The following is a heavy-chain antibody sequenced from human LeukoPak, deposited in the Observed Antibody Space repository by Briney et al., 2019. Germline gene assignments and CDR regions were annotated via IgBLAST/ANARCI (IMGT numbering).Heavy chain of an antibody. Sequence: ASVKVSCKASGGTFSSYAISWVRQAPGQGHEWMGGIIPIFGTANYAQKFQGRVTITADKSTSTAYMELSSLRSEAAGVYYCAGSPNYSYCMDVWGKGNTVTVSS. J-gene: IGHJ6*03. CDR1: GGTFSSYA. V-gene: IGHV1-69*06. CDR3: AGSPNYSYCMDV. CDR2: IIPIFGTA.